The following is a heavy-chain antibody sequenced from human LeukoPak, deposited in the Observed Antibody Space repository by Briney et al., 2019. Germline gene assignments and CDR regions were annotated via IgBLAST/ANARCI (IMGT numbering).Heavy chain of an antibody. CDR3: ARLRPEGDY. CDR1: GYRFTSYW. V-gene: IGHV5-51*01. D-gene: IGHD6-25*01. Sequence: RGAPLQISCKGSGYRFTSYWIGWVRQLPGKGLEGMGIIYPGDSDTRYSPSFQGQVTISVDKSISTASLQWSSLKASDTAMYYCARLRPEGDYWGQGTLVTVSS. J-gene: IGHJ4*02. CDR2: IYPGDSDT.